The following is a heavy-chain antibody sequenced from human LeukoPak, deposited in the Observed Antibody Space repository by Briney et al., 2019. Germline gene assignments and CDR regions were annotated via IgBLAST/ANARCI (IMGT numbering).Heavy chain of an antibody. D-gene: IGHD2-2*01. CDR3: ARDTFQPGLIDS. V-gene: IGHV3-21*05. CDR1: GFTFSLYA. CDR2: INDDSSDI. J-gene: IGHJ4*02. Sequence: GLLRLSCAASGFTFSLYAMNWVRQAPGKGLEGISYINDDSSDIHYAGSVRGRFTISRDDARKTLYLQLSSLRVEDTAVYYCARDTFQPGLIDSWGQGTLVTVSS.